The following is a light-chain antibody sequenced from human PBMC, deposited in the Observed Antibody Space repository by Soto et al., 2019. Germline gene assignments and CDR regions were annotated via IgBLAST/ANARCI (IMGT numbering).Light chain of an antibody. CDR3: QQYYLSPYT. V-gene: IGKV3D-15*01. CDR1: ENITSY. CDR2: KAS. J-gene: IGKJ2*01. Sequence: EIVMKQSPATLSVSAGGRATLSCRASENITSYVAWYQQKFGQPTRLLIYKASNRSVGVPARFSATGSGTEFTLTISGLQAKDGADYYCQQYYLSPYTDGQGTKVEIK.